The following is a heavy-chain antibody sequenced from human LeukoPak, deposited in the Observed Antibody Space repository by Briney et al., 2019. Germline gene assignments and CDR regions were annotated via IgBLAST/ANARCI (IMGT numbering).Heavy chain of an antibody. CDR2: IYPGDSDT. D-gene: IGHD6-19*01. J-gene: IGHJ5*02. Sequence: GESLKISCKGSGYSFTSYWIGWVRQMPGKGLEWMGIIYPGDSDTRYSSSFQGQVTISADKSISTAYLQWSSLKASDTAMYYCARLGGYSSGPTHNWFDPWGQGTLVTVSS. V-gene: IGHV5-51*01. CDR1: GYSFTSYW. CDR3: ARLGGYSSGPTHNWFDP.